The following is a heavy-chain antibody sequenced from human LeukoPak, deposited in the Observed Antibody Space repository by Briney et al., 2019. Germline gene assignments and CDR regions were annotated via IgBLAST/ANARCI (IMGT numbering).Heavy chain of an antibody. D-gene: IGHD5-24*01. CDR2: IYYSGST. CDR1: GGSISSSSYH. CDR3: ARDTGRWLQFNDAFDI. Sequence: ASETLSLTCTVSGGSISSSSYHWGWIRQPPGKGLEWIGSIYYSGSTYYNPSLKSRVTISVDTSKNQFSLKLSSVTAADTAVYYCARDTGRWLQFNDAFDIWGQGTMVTVSS. J-gene: IGHJ3*02. V-gene: IGHV4-39*07.